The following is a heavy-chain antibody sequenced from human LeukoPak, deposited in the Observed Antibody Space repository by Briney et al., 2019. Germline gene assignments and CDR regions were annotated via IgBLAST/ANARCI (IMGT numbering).Heavy chain of an antibody. CDR1: GFTFDDCA. CDR2: ISWNSGSI. J-gene: IGHJ3*02. Sequence: PGGSLRLSCAASGFTFDDCAMHWVRQAPGKGLEWVSGISWNSGSIGYADSVKGRFTISRDNAKNSLYLQMNSLRAEDTALYYCARQRQFDDAFDIWGQGTMVTVSS. V-gene: IGHV3-9*01. D-gene: IGHD3-10*01. CDR3: ARQRQFDDAFDI.